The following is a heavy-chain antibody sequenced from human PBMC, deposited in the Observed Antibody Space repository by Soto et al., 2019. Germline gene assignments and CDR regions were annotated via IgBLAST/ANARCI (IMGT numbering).Heavy chain of an antibody. CDR2: VYQSGRY. CDR1: GASITSNHW. J-gene: IGHJ5*02. V-gene: IGHV4-4*02. CDR3: AKSFVAIHNRLDP. Sequence: NPSETLSLTCSVSGASITSNHWWNWVRQSPGGGVGRFGDVYQSGRYNYNPSLTSRVTISLDHSKDQFSLPLTDVTAAATVVNYCAKSFVAIHNRLDPWGQGILVTVSS. D-gene: IGHD2-21*01.